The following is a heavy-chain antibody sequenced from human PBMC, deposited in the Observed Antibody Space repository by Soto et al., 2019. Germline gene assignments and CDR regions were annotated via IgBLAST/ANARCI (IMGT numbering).Heavy chain of an antibody. CDR2: IYYSGST. CDR3: ARGRAGCFWSGRRDSWFDL. Sequence: QVQLQESGPGLVKPSQTLSLTCTVSGGSISSGGYYWSWIRQHPGKGLEWIAYIYYSGSTYYNPSLKSRVTISLDTSKNQFSLKLSSVTAADTAVYYCARGRAGCFWSGRRDSWFDLWGQGTLVTVSS. D-gene: IGHD3-3*01. J-gene: IGHJ5*02. V-gene: IGHV4-31*03. CDR1: GGSISSGGYY.